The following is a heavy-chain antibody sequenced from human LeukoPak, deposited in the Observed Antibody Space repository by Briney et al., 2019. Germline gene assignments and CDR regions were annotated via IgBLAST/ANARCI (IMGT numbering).Heavy chain of an antibody. CDR2: INPSGGST. CDR1: GYTFTRYY. Sequence: SVTLSCKASGYTFTRYYMNWVRQAPGQGLEWMGIINPSGGSTNYAQKFQGRVTMTRDTSTSTIYMEVSSLRSEDTAVYYCATSFRAVDWFDPWGQGTQPTLSS. V-gene: IGHV1-46*01. CDR3: ATSFRAVDWFDP. J-gene: IGHJ5*02. D-gene: IGHD3-10*01.